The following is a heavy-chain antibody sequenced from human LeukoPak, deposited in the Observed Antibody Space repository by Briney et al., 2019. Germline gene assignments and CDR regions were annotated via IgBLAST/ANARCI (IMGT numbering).Heavy chain of an antibody. Sequence: GTSVKVSCKASGFTFTSSAMQWVRQARGQRLEWIGWIVVGSGNTNYAQKFQERVTITRDMSTSTAYMELSSLRSEDTAVYYCAAGYYDSRGYYPHAFDIWGQGTMVTVSS. J-gene: IGHJ3*02. CDR1: GFTFTSSA. CDR2: IVVGSGNT. CDR3: AAGYYDSRGYYPHAFDI. V-gene: IGHV1-58*02. D-gene: IGHD3-22*01.